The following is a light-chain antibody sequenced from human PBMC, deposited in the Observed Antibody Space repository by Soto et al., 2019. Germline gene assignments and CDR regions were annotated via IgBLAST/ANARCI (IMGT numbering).Light chain of an antibody. J-gene: IGLJ1*01. CDR3: CSYAGSSTYV. CDR1: SSDVGSYNL. Sequence: QSVPTQPASVSGSPGQSITISCTGTSSDVGSYNLVSWYQQHPGKAPKLMIYEGSKRPSGVSNRFSGSKSGNTASLTISGLQAEDEADYYCCSYAGSSTYVFGTGTKVTV. V-gene: IGLV2-23*01. CDR2: EGS.